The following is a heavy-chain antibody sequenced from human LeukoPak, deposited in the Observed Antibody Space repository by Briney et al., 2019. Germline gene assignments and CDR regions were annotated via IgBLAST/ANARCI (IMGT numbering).Heavy chain of an antibody. V-gene: IGHV3-23*01. CDR3: AKAKSGWHLFDY. CDR1: GFTFSSYA. J-gene: IGHJ4*02. CDR2: ISGSGGIT. D-gene: IGHD6-19*01. Sequence: PGGSLRLSCAASGFTFSSYAMSWVRQAPGKGLEWVSGISGSGGITNTADSVKGRSTTSRDNSKNTLHLQMNSLRAEDTAVYYCAKAKSGWHLFDYWGQGTLVTGSS.